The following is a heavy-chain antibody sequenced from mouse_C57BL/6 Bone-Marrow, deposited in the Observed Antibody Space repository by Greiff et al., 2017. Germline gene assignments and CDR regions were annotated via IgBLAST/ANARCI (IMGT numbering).Heavy chain of an antibody. CDR1: GYTFTSYW. CDR3: ATPYYYGSSYWYVDV. Sequence: VQLQQPGAELVMPGASVKLSCKASGYTFTSYWMHWVKQRPGQGLEWIGEIDPSDSYTNYNQKFKGKSTLTVDKSSSTAYMQLSSLTSEDSAVYYCATPYYYGSSYWYVDVWGTGTTVTVSS. D-gene: IGHD1-1*01. J-gene: IGHJ1*03. CDR2: IDPSDSYT. V-gene: IGHV1-69*01.